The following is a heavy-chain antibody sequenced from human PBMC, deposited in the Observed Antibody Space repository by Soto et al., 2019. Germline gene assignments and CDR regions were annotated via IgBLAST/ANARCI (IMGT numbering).Heavy chain of an antibody. J-gene: IGHJ5*02. CDR1: GGSISSGGYY. CDR3: ALYDSSGYYYWFDP. Sequence: SETLSLTCTVSGGSISSGGYYWSWIRQHPGKGLEWIGYIYYSGSTYYNPSLKSRVTISVDTSKNQFSLKLSSVTAADTAVYYCALYDSSGYYYWFDPWGQGSLVTGSS. V-gene: IGHV4-31*03. D-gene: IGHD3-22*01. CDR2: IYYSGST.